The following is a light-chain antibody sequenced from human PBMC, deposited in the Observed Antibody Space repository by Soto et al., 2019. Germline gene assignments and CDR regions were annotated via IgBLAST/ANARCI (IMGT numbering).Light chain of an antibody. CDR2: GAS. J-gene: IGKJ5*01. Sequence: EIVMTQSPATLSLSPGERATLSCRASQSVSSNLAWYHQKPGQAPSLLIYGASTRATAIPARFSGSGSGTEFALTISSLQSEDFAVYYCQQYKNWPALTFGQGTRLEIK. V-gene: IGKV3D-15*01. CDR1: QSVSSN. CDR3: QQYKNWPALT.